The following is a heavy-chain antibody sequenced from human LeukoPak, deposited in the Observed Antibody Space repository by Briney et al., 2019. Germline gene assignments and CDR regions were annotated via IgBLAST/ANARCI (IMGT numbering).Heavy chain of an antibody. CDR1: GGSISSGDYY. D-gene: IGHD2-2*01. Sequence: SQTLSLTCTVSGGSISSGDYYWSWIRQPPGKGLEWIGYIYYGGSTYYNPSLKSRVTISVDTSKNQFSLKLSSVTAADTAVYYCARGCSSTSCYKGAFDIWGQGTMVTVSS. V-gene: IGHV4-30-4*08. CDR2: IYYGGST. J-gene: IGHJ3*02. CDR3: ARGCSSTSCYKGAFDI.